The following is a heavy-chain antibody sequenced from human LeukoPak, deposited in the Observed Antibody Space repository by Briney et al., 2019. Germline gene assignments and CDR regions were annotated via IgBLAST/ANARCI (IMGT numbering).Heavy chain of an antibody. J-gene: IGHJ4*02. CDR1: GGTFSSYA. V-gene: IGHV1-46*01. Sequence: ASVKVSCKASGGTFSSYAISWVRQAPGQGLEWMGIINPSGGSTSYAQKFQGRVTMTRDTSTRTVYMELSSLRSEDTAVYYCARGGSMVYWGQGTLVTVSS. CDR3: ARGGSMVY. CDR2: INPSGGST. D-gene: IGHD2-2*01.